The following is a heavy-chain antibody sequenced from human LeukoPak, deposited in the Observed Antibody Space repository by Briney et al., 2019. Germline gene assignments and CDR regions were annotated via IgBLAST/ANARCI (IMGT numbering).Heavy chain of an antibody. J-gene: IGHJ3*02. CDR3: ARSKSSSSSDAFDI. D-gene: IGHD6-6*01. V-gene: IGHV4-39*01. Sequence: ASETLSLTCTVSGGSISSSSDYWGWIRQPPGKGLEWIGSIYYSGSTYYNPSLKSRVTISVDTSKNQVSLKLSSVTAADTTVYYCARSKSSSSSDAFDIWGQGTMVTVSS. CDR1: GGSISSSSDY. CDR2: IYYSGST.